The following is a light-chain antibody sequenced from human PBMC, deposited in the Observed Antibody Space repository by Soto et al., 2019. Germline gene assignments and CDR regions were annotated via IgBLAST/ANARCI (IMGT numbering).Light chain of an antibody. V-gene: IGKV3-15*01. CDR3: QQYNNWPKT. Sequence: EIVMPQSPATLSVCPGERATLSCTASQSVSGNLAWYQQKPGQAPRLLIYGASTRATGIPARFSGSGSATEFTLTISSLQSEDFAVYYCQQYNNWPKTFGQGTKVEIK. CDR2: GAS. J-gene: IGKJ1*01. CDR1: QSVSGN.